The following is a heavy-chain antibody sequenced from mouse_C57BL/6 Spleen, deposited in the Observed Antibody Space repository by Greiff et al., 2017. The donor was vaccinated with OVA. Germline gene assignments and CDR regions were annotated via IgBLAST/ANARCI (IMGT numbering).Heavy chain of an antibody. Sequence: EVQLQQSGPGLVKPSQSLSLTCSVTGYSITSGYYWNWIRQFPGNKLEWMGYISYDGSNNYNPSLKNRISITRDTSKNQFFLKLNSVTTEDTATYYCARGNNWVPFDYWGQGTTLTVSS. V-gene: IGHV3-6*01. CDR1: GYSITSGYY. J-gene: IGHJ2*01. CDR3: ARGNNWVPFDY. CDR2: ISYDGSN. D-gene: IGHD4-1*01.